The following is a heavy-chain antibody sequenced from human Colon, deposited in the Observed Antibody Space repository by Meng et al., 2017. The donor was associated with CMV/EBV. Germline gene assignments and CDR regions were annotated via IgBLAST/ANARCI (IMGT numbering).Heavy chain of an antibody. CDR1: GFTFSSYS. D-gene: IGHD4-11*01. CDR3: ARDLSNYDGNWFDP. V-gene: IGHV3-21*01. J-gene: IGHJ5*02. Sequence: GESLEISCAASGFTFSSYSMNWVRQAPGKGLEWVSSISSSSSYIYYADSVKGRFTISRDNAKNSLYLQMNSLRAEDTAVYYCARDLSNYDGNWFDPWGQGTLVTVSS. CDR2: ISSSSSYI.